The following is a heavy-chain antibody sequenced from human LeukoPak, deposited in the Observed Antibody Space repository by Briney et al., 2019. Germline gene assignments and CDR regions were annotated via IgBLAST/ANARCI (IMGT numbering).Heavy chain of an antibody. CDR2: IIPIFGTA. CDR3: AKDQIYYYDSSGTTYDY. Sequence: ASVKVSCKASGGTFSSYAISWVRQAPGQGLEWMGGIIPIFGTANYAQKFQGRVTITADESTSTAYMELSSLRSEDTAVYYCAKDQIYYYDSSGTTYDYWGPGTLVTVSS. V-gene: IGHV1-69*01. J-gene: IGHJ4*02. D-gene: IGHD3-22*01. CDR1: GGTFSSYA.